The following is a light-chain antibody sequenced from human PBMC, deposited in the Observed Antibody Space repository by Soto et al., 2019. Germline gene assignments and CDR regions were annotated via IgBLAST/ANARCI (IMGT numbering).Light chain of an antibody. CDR1: SSDIGAYNS. Sequence: QLVLTQPASVSGSPGQSITISCTGTSSDIGAYNSVSWYQQHPGKAPKLIVYEVNNRPSGVSNRFSGSKSGNTASLTISGLQAEDEADYYCSSYTTSTTVVFGGGTKLTVL. J-gene: IGLJ2*01. V-gene: IGLV2-14*01. CDR2: EVN. CDR3: SSYTTSTTVV.